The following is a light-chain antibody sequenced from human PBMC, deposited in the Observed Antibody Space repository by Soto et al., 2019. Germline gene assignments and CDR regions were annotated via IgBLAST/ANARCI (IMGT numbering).Light chain of an antibody. V-gene: IGLV2-23*02. J-gene: IGLJ1*01. CDR3: CSYAGSPFV. Sequence: QSALAQPASVSGSPGQSITISCTGTSSDIGAYTLVSWYQQHPGKAPKIIIYDVTQRPSGISNRFSGSKSGNTASLTIYGLQAEDEADYYCCSYAGSPFVFGTGTKVTVL. CDR1: SSDIGAYTL. CDR2: DVT.